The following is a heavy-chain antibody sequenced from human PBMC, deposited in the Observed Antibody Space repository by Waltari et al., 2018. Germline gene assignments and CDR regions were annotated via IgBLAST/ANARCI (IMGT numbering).Heavy chain of an antibody. CDR1: GGSSSSGSFY. D-gene: IGHD5-12*01. CDR2: IYYSGST. Sequence: QLQLQESGPGLVRPSETLSLTCSVAGGSSSSGSFYWGWIRQSPGKGLEWIGSIYYSGSTDYNSNLKSRVTISGDTSKNQFSLKLSSVTAADTAVYYCARHWKKSGYRFDPWGQGTLVTVSS. CDR3: ARHWKKSGYRFDP. V-gene: IGHV4-39*01. J-gene: IGHJ5*02.